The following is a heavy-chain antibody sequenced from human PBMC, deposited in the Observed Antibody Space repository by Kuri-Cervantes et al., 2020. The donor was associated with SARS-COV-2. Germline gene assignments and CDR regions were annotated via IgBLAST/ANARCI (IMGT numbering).Heavy chain of an antibody. Sequence: ESLKISCAASGFTFSDYYMSWIRQPPGKGLEWIGEINHSGSTNYNPSLKSRVTISVDTSKNQFSLKLSSVTAADTAVYYCAGYSSSSGFDYWGQGTLVTVSS. CDR3: AGYSSSSGFDY. D-gene: IGHD6-6*01. V-gene: IGHV4-34*08. CDR1: GFTFSDYY. J-gene: IGHJ4*02. CDR2: INHSGST.